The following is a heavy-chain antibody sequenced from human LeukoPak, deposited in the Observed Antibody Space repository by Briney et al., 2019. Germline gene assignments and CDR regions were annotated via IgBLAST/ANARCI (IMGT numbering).Heavy chain of an antibody. J-gene: IGHJ3*02. CDR3: ASRDGYNFHAFDI. V-gene: IGHV3-30-3*01. CDR2: ISYDGSNK. CDR1: GFTFSSYA. D-gene: IGHD5-24*01. Sequence: GRSLRLSCAASGFTFSSYAMHWVRQAPAKGLEWVAVISYDGSNKYYADSVKGRFTISRDNSKNTLYLQMNSLRAEDTAVYYCASRDGYNFHAFDIWGQGTMVTVSS.